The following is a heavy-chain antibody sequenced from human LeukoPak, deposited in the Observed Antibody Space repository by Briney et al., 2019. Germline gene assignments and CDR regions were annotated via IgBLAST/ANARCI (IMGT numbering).Heavy chain of an antibody. J-gene: IGHJ4*02. CDR2: LRGDGGGI. CDR3: SRDGRAPGIYFDF. CDR1: GFTFSNFA. V-gene: IGHV3-23*01. Sequence: GGSLRLSCAASGFTFSNFAMSWVRQAPGKGLEWVSALRGDGGGIFYGGSVKGRFTISRDNAKNTVSLQMNSLRPEDTAIYYCSRDGRAPGIYFDFWGQGALVTTSS.